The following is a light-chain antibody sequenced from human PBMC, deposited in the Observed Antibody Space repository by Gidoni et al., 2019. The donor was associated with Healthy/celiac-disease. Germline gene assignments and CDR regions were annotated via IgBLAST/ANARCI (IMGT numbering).Light chain of an antibody. Sequence: IVLTQAPGTLSLSPGERATLSCRASQSVSSSYLAWYQQKTGQAPRLLIYGASSRATGIPDRVSGSGSGTDFTLTISRLEPEDFALYYCQQYGSSPRTFGGGTKVEIK. V-gene: IGKV3-20*01. CDR3: QQYGSSPRT. CDR1: QSVSSSY. J-gene: IGKJ4*01. CDR2: GAS.